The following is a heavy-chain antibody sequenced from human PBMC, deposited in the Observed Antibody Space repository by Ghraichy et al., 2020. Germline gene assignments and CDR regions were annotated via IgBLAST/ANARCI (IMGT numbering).Heavy chain of an antibody. J-gene: IGHJ6*02. V-gene: IGHV3-21*01. D-gene: IGHD1-7*01. CDR3: TRGGGTTSIQGV. Sequence: GSLRLSCAASGFTFSSYSMNWVRQAPGKGLEWVSSISSSSRFIYYADSVKGRFTISKDNAKNSLSLQMNSLRAEDTAVYYCTRGGGTTSIQGVWGQGTTVTVSS. CDR2: ISSSSRFI. CDR1: GFTFSSYS.